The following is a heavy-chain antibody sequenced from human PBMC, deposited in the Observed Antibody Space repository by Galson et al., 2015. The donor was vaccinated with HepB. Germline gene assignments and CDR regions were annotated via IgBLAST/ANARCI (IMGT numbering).Heavy chain of an antibody. CDR2: IYYSGST. Sequence: LSLTCTVSGGSISSYYWSWIRQPPGKGLEWIGYIYYSGSTNYNPSLKSRVTISVDTSKNQFSLKLSSVTAADTAVYYCARLFGSGSGSYYNFDYWGQGTLVTVSS. V-gene: IGHV4-59*01. CDR1: GGSISSYY. J-gene: IGHJ4*02. CDR3: ARLFGSGSGSYYNFDY. D-gene: IGHD3-10*01.